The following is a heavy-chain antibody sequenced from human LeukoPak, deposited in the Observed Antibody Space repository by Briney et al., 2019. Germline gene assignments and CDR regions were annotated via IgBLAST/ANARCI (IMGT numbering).Heavy chain of an antibody. Sequence: GGSLRLSCAASGFTFSSYAMSWVRQAPGKGLEWVSAISGSGGSTYYADSVKGRFTISRDNSKNTLYLQMNSLRAEDTAVYYCAKNSRPYSSSWYWHFDYWAREPWSPSPQ. CDR3: AKNSRPYSSSWYWHFDY. V-gene: IGHV3-23*01. CDR1: GFTFSSYA. J-gene: IGHJ4*02. CDR2: ISGSGGST. D-gene: IGHD6-13*01.